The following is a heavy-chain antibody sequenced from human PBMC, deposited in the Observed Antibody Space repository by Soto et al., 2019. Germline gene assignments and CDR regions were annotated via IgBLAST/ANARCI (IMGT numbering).Heavy chain of an antibody. CDR1: GFTFISYS. V-gene: IGHV3-21*01. CDR2: ISSSSSYI. J-gene: IGHJ6*02. CDR3: ARDRDSSGSLGYYGMDV. D-gene: IGHD3-10*01. Sequence: GGSLRLSCGASGFTFISYSMNWVRQAPGKGLEWVSSISSSSSYIYYADSVKGRFTISRDNAKNSLYLQMNSLRAEDTAVYYCARDRDSSGSLGYYGMDVWGQGTTVTVS.